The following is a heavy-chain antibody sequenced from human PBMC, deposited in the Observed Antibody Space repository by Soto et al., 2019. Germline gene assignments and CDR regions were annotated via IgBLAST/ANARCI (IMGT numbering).Heavy chain of an antibody. Sequence: EVQLLESGGGLVQPGGSLRLSCAASGCTFSSYAMHWVRQAPGKGLECVSAISSNGGSTYYANSVKGRFTISRDNSKNTLYLQMGSLRAEDMAVYYCARDKGYCSGASCYSNDAFDIWGQGTMVTVSS. CDR1: GCTFSSYA. CDR2: ISSNGGST. V-gene: IGHV3-64*01. CDR3: ARDKGYCSGASCYSNDAFDI. J-gene: IGHJ3*02. D-gene: IGHD2-15*01.